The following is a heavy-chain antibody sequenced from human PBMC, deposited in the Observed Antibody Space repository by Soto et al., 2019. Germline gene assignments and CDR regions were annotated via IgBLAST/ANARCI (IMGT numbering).Heavy chain of an antibody. CDR2: TYLRSKWYN. Sequence: QLQQSGPGLVKPSQTLSLTCGISGDSVSSNSATWNWIRQSPPRGLAWLGRTYLRSKWYNAYAVSVKSRIAISPDTSKNRFSLQLSSVTPEDTAVYFCARAAVAFDAFDLWGQGTVVTVSS. V-gene: IGHV6-1*01. J-gene: IGHJ3*01. CDR1: GDSVSSNSAT. D-gene: IGHD2-15*01. CDR3: ARAAVAFDAFDL.